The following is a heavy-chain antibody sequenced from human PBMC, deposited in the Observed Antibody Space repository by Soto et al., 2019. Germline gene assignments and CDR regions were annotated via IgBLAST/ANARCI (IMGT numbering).Heavy chain of an antibody. CDR3: ARVHSQYYYDSSGIFDY. V-gene: IGHV3-30-3*01. CDR2: ISCDGSNK. J-gene: IGHJ4*02. D-gene: IGHD3-22*01. CDR1: GFTFSSYA. Sequence: QVQLVESGGGVVQPGRSLRLSCAASGFTFSSYAMHWVRQAPGKGLEWVAVISCDGSNKYYADSVKGRFTISRDNSKNTLYLQMNSLRAEDTAVYYCARVHSQYYYDSSGIFDYWGQGTLVTVSS.